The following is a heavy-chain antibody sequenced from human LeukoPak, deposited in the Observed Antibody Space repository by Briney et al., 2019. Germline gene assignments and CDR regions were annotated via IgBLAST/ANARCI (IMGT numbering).Heavy chain of an antibody. V-gene: IGHV3-30-3*01. Sequence: GGSLRLSCAASGFTFSSYAMHWVRQAPGKGLEWVAVISYDGSNKYYADSVKGRFIISRDNSKNTLSLQMNSLRAEDTAVYYCARDGGDGYRNDAFDIWGQGTMVTVSS. CDR1: GFTFSSYA. J-gene: IGHJ3*02. D-gene: IGHD5-24*01. CDR3: ARDGGDGYRNDAFDI. CDR2: ISYDGSNK.